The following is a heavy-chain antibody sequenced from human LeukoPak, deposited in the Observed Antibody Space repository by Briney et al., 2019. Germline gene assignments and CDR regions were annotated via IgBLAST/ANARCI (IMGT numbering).Heavy chain of an antibody. CDR3: ARSGGPSGSRLVRNWFHP. D-gene: IGHD1-26*01. CDR1: GYTFTSYY. V-gene: IGHV1-46*01. Sequence: GASVKVSCKASGYTFTSYYMRWVRQAPGLGLEWMGIINPSGGSTSYAQKFQGRVTMTRDTSTSTVYMELSSLRSEDTAVYYCARSGGPSGSRLVRNWFHPWGQGTLVTVSS. CDR2: INPSGGST. J-gene: IGHJ5*02.